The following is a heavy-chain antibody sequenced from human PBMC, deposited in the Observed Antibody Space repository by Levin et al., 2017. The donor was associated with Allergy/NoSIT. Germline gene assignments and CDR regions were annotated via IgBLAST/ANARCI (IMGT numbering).Heavy chain of an antibody. J-gene: IGHJ4*02. V-gene: IGHV4-39*07. CDR2: IYYSGST. Sequence: RSGGSLRLSCTVSGGSISSSSYYWGWIRQPPGKGLEWIGSIYYSGSTYYNPSLKSRVTISVDTSKNQFSLKLTSVTAADTAVYYCARERGSSGWVDYWGQGTLVTVSS. CDR1: GGSISSSSYY. CDR3: ARERGSSGWVDY. D-gene: IGHD6-19*01.